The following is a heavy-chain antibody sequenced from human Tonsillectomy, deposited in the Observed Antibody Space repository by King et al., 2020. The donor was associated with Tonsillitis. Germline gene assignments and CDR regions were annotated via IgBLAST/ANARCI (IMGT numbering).Heavy chain of an antibody. D-gene: IGHD4-17*01. CDR3: AREPALGNGESYFDD. CDR2: IKKDGSKK. V-gene: IGHV3-7*01. Sequence: DVQLVESGGGLVQPGGSLRLSCAASGFSFSSYWMSWVRQAPGKGLEWVATIKKDGSKKYYVDSVKGRFTISRDNAKNTLYLQMNSLRAEETAVYYCAREPALGNGESYFDDWGQGTLVTVSP. CDR1: GFSFSSYW. J-gene: IGHJ4*02.